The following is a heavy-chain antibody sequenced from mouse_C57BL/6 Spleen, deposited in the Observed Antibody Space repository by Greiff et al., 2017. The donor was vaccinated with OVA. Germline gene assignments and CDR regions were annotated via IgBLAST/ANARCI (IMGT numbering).Heavy chain of an antibody. D-gene: IGHD2-4*01. V-gene: IGHV5-17*01. CDR2: ISSGSSTI. CDR1: GFTFSDYG. J-gene: IGHJ4*01. CDR3: ARKEITTDYYAMDY. Sequence: DVQLQESGGGLVKPGGSLKLSCAASGFTFSDYGMHWVRQAPEKGLEWVAYISSGSSTIYYADTVKGRFTISRDNAKNTLFLQMTSLRSEDTAMYYCARKEITTDYYAMDYWGQGTSVTVSS.